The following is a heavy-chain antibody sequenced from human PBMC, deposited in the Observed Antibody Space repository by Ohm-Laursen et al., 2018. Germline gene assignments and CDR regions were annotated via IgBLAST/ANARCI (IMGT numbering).Heavy chain of an antibody. CDR1: GGTFSSYA. CDR3: ASYYYDSSGYYYGY. V-gene: IGHV1-69*06. Sequence: SSVKVSCKASGGTFSSYAISWVRQAPGQGLEWMGGIIPIFGTANYAQKFQGRVTITADKSTSTAYMELSSLRSEDTAVYYCASYYYDSSGYYYGYWGQGTLVTVSS. J-gene: IGHJ4*02. CDR2: IIPIFGTA. D-gene: IGHD3-22*01.